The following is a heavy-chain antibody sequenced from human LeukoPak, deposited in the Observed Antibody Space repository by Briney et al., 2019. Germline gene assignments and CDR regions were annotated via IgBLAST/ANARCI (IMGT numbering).Heavy chain of an antibody. CDR3: ARTIVVVPAYYFDY. V-gene: IGHV4-59*01. CDR1: GGSISSYY. Sequence: PSETLSLTCTVAGGSISSYYWSWIRQPPGKGLEWIGYIYYSGSTNYNPSLKRRVTISVDTSKIQFSVKLSSVTAAHTAVYYCARTIVVVPAYYFDYWGQGTLVTVSS. J-gene: IGHJ4*02. CDR2: IYYSGST. D-gene: IGHD2-2*01.